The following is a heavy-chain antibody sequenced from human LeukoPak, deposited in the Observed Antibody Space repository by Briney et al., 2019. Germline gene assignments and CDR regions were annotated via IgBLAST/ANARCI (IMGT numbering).Heavy chain of an antibody. CDR3: ARRKGSIYDFWSGYYNYFDD. J-gene: IGHJ4*02. D-gene: IGHD3-3*01. CDR1: GGSISSGGYY. Sequence: SETLSLTCTVSGGSISSGGYYWSWIRQHPGKGLEWIGYIYYSGSTYYNPSLKSRVTISVDTSKNQFSLKLSSVTAADTAVYYCARRKGSIYDFWSGYYNYFDDWGQGTLVTVSS. CDR2: IYYSGST. V-gene: IGHV4-31*03.